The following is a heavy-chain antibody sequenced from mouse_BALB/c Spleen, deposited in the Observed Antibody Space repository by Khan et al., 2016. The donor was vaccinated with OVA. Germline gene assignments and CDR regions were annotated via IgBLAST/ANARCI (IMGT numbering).Heavy chain of an antibody. D-gene: IGHD2-10*01. J-gene: IGHJ4*01. V-gene: IGHV2-6-1*01. CDR3: GRQPYYHYNVMDY. Sequence: VQLQESGPGLVAPSQSLSITCTISGFSLTNYGIHWVRQPPGKGLEWLVVIWSDGSTTYNSALKARLTIIKDNSKSQVFLKMNSLQTDDTAMYFSGRQPYYHYNVMDYWGQGTSVTVSS. CDR2: IWSDGST. CDR1: GFSLTNYG.